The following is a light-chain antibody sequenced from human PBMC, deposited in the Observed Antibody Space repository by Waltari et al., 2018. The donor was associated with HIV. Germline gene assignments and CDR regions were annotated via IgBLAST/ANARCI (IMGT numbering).Light chain of an antibody. Sequence: DIVMTQSPDSLAVSLGERATINCKSSQSVLYSSNNKNYLAWYQQKPGQPPKLLIYCASTRESGVPDRFSGSGSGTDFTLSISSLQAEDVAFDYCQQDYGICTFGQGTKLEIK. CDR3: QQDYGICT. CDR2: CAS. J-gene: IGKJ2*02. CDR1: QSVLYSSNNKNY. V-gene: IGKV4-1*01.